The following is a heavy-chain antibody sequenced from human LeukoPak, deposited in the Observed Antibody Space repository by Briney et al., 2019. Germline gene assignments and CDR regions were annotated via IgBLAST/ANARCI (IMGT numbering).Heavy chain of an antibody. CDR1: GGSISSGSYY. V-gene: IGHV4-61*02. Sequence: PSQTLSLTCTVSGGSISSGSYYWSWIRQPAGKGLEWIGRIYTSGSTNYNPSLKSRVTISVDTSKNQFSLKLSSVTAADTAVYYCAREGSSWYFYFDYWGQGTLVTVSS. D-gene: IGHD6-13*01. J-gene: IGHJ4*02. CDR2: IYTSGST. CDR3: AREGSSWYFYFDY.